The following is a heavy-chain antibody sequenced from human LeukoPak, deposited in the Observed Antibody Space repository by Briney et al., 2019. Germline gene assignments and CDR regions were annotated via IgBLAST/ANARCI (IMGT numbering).Heavy chain of an antibody. V-gene: IGHV4-39*07. D-gene: IGHD3-22*01. CDR1: GGSISSSSYY. CDR2: IYYSGST. J-gene: IGHJ4*02. Sequence: SETLSLTCTVSGGSISSSSYYWGWIRQPPGKGLEWIGSIYYSGSTYYNPSLKSRVTISVDKSKNQFSLKLSSVTAADTAVYYCAREGDRHYYDSSGFDYWGQGPRSPSPQ. CDR3: AREGDRHYYDSSGFDY.